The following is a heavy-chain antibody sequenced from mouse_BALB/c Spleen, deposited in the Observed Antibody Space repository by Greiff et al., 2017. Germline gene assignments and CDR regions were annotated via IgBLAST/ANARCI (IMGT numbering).Heavy chain of an antibody. D-gene: IGHD1-1*01. Sequence: QVTLKESGPGILQPSQTLSLTCSFSGFSLSTSGMGVSWIRQPSGKGLEWLAHIYWDDDKRYNPSLKSRLTISKDTSSNQVFLKITSVDTADTATYYCARREGGSSFYYAMDYWGQGTSVTVSS. CDR3: ARREGGSSFYYAMDY. J-gene: IGHJ4*01. CDR2: IYWDDDK. CDR1: GFSLSTSGMG. V-gene: IGHV8-12*01.